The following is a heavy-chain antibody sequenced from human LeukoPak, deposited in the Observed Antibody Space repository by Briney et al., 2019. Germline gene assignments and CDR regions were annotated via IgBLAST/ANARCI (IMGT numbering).Heavy chain of an antibody. CDR1: GYTFSTYS. CDR3: ARSSNVPFDY. V-gene: IGHV1-3*01. J-gene: IGHJ4*02. CDR2: INGDTGNT. Sequence: ASVKVSCKASGYTFSTYSIHWVRQAPAQGLEWMGWINGDTGNTMYSQKFQDRVTFTRDTGASTAYMEVSSLRSEDTALYYCARSSNVPFDYWGQGTLVTVSS.